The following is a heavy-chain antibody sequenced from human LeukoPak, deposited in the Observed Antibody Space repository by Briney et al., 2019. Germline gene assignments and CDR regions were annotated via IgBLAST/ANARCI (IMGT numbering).Heavy chain of an antibody. CDR2: INPKSGGT. D-gene: IGHD3-9*01. CDR3: ARDDILNGYSDY. CDR1: GYAFTDYD. Sequence: ASVKVSCRASGYAFTDYDMHWVRQAPGQGLEWMGWINPKSGGTNFAQKFQGRVTMTRDPSISTAYMELSRLRSDDTAVYFCARDDILNGYSDYWGQGTLVTVSS. V-gene: IGHV1-2*02. J-gene: IGHJ4*02.